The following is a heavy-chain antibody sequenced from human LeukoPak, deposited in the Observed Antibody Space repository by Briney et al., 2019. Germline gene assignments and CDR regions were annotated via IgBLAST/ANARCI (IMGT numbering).Heavy chain of an antibody. CDR2: INHSGST. J-gene: IGHJ2*01. V-gene: IGHV4-34*01. Sequence: PSETLSLTCAVYGGSFSGYYWSWIRQPPGKGLEWIGEINHSGSTNYNPSLKSRVTMSVDTSKNQFSLKLSSVTAADTAVYYCARNYMVREPSKWYFDLWGRGTLVTVSS. CDR3: ARNYMVREPSKWYFDL. CDR1: GGSFSGYY. D-gene: IGHD3-10*01.